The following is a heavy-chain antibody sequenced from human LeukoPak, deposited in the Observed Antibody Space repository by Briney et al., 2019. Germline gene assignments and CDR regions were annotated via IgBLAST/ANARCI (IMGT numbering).Heavy chain of an antibody. Sequence: SVKVSCKASGGTFSSYAISWVRQAPGQGLEWMGGIIPIFGTANYAQKFQGRATITTDESTSTAYMELSSLRSEDTAVYYCAREGPDSSGYYYGGYWGQGTLVTVSS. V-gene: IGHV1-69*05. CDR2: IIPIFGTA. J-gene: IGHJ4*02. CDR1: GGTFSSYA. CDR3: AREGPDSSGYYYGGY. D-gene: IGHD3-22*01.